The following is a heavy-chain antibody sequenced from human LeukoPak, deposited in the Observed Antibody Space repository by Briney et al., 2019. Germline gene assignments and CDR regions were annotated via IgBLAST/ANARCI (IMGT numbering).Heavy chain of an antibody. CDR1: GGSISSYY. J-gene: IGHJ5*02. D-gene: IGHD3-16*02. V-gene: IGHV4-59*12. CDR3: ARPKRLDVWGSYRLHNWFDP. CDR2: IYYSGST. Sequence: SETLSLTCTVSGGSISSYYWSWIRQPPGKGLEWIGYIYYSGSTNYNPSLKSRVTISVDTSKNQFSLKLSSVTAADTAVYYCARPKRLDVWGSYRLHNWFDPWGQGTLVTVSS.